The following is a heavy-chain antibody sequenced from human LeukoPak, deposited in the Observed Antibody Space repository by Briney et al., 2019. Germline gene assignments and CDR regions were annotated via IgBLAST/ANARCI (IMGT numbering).Heavy chain of an antibody. CDR3: AREDGEYFDY. Sequence: PGGSLRLSCAASGFTFSRNAMHWVRQAPGKGLEWVALISYDGSNKYYADSVTGRFTISRDNSKNTLYLQMNSLRGEDTALYYRAREDGEYFDYWGQGTLVTVSS. J-gene: IGHJ4*02. CDR2: ISYDGSNK. CDR1: GFTFSRNA. D-gene: IGHD5-24*01. V-gene: IGHV3-30-3*01.